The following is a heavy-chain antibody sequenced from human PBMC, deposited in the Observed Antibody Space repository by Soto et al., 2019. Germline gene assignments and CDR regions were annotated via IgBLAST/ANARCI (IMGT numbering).Heavy chain of an antibody. CDR1: GFTFSSYA. V-gene: IGHV3-30*04. CDR3: ARGGQAWGTLLWFGELC. J-gene: IGHJ4*02. D-gene: IGHD3-10*01. CDR2: ISYDGSNK. Sequence: GESLKISCAASGFTFSSYAMHWVRQAPGKGLEWVAVISYDGSNKYYADSVKGRFTISRDNSKNTLYLQMNSLRAEDTAVYYCARGGQAWGTLLWFGELCWGQGTLVTVSS.